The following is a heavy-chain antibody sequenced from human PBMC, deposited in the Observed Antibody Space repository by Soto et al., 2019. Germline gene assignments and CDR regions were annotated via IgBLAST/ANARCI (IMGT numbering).Heavy chain of an antibody. CDR1: GGSFSGYY. Sequence: SETLSLTCAVYGGSFSGYYWSWIRQPPGKGLEWIGEINHSGSTNYNPSLKSRVTISVDTSKNQFSLKLSSVTAADTAVYYCAGKIDPTSFGPWGQGTLVTVSS. J-gene: IGHJ5*02. D-gene: IGHD5-12*01. V-gene: IGHV4-34*01. CDR2: INHSGST. CDR3: AGKIDPTSFGP.